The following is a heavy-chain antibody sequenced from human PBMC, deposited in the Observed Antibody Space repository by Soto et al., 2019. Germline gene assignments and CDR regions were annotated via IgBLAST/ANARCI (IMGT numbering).Heavy chain of an antibody. CDR1: GFTFDDYA. V-gene: IGHV3-9*01. CDR3: ASVYYDSSGYYFDY. J-gene: IGHJ4*02. Sequence: PGGSLRLSCAASGFTFDDYAMHWVRQAPGKGLEWVSGISWNSGSIGYADSVKGRFTISRDNAKNSLYLQMNSLRAEDTAVYYCASVYYDSSGYYFDYWGQGTLVTVSS. CDR2: ISWNSGSI. D-gene: IGHD3-22*01.